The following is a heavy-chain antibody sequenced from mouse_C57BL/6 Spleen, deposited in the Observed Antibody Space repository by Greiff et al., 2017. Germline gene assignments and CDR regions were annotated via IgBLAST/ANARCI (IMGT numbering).Heavy chain of an antibody. Sequence: EVKLMESGPELVKPGASVKIPCKASGYTFTDYNMDWVKQSHGKSLEWIGDINPNNGGTIYNQKFKGKATLTVDKSSSTAYMELRSLTSEDTAVYYCARLRGSSYAMDYWGQGTSVTVSS. CDR2: INPNNGGT. CDR1: GYTFTDYN. CDR3: ARLRGSSYAMDY. D-gene: IGHD1-1*01. V-gene: IGHV1-18*01. J-gene: IGHJ4*01.